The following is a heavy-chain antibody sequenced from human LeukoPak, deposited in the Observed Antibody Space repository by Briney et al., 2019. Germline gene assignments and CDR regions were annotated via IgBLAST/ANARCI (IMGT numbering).Heavy chain of an antibody. V-gene: IGHV3-21*01. Sequence: PGGSLRLSCAASGLTFSSYSMNWVRQAPGKGLEWVSSISSSSSYIYYADSVKGRFTISRDNAKNSLYLQMNSLRAEDTAVYYCAVLEYGGSIDAFDIWGQGTMVTVSS. CDR1: GLTFSSYS. CDR2: ISSSSSYI. J-gene: IGHJ3*02. CDR3: AVLEYGGSIDAFDI. D-gene: IGHD3-3*01.